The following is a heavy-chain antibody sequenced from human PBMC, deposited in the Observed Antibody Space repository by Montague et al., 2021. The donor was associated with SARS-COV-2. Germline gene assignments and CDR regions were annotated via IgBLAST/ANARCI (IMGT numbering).Heavy chain of an antibody. D-gene: IGHD2-2*01. CDR1: GGSVSSATGY. CDR2: IHYSGTS. Sequence: SETLSLTCTVSGGSVSSATGYWSWIRQPPGKGLEWIGCIHYSGTSSYKSSLKSRVSLSRDTSKNQFSLNLTSVTAADTADCHCVRAFWYCSRGACLGNFDSWGQGTLVTVSS. V-gene: IGHV4-61*01. CDR3: VRAFWYCSRGACLGNFDS. J-gene: IGHJ4*02.